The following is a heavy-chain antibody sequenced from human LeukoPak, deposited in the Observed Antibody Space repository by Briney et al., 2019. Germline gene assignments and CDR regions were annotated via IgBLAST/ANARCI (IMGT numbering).Heavy chain of an antibody. CDR3: AKDSAFYYIDV. Sequence: GGSLRLSCAASGFTFSTYDMHWVRQTPGKVLEWVALISFDGSNQYYANSVKARFTISRENSKKTLYLQMNSLKGDDTAVYYCAKDSAFYYIDVWGKGTKVIISS. V-gene: IGHV3-30*04. CDR2: ISFDGSNQ. D-gene: IGHD3-10*01. J-gene: IGHJ6*03. CDR1: GFTFSTYD.